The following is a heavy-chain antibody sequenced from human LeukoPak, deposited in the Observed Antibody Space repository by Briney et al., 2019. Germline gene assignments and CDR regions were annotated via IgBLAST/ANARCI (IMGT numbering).Heavy chain of an antibody. D-gene: IGHD6-19*01. CDR1: GFTFSSYS. CDR2: ISSSSSYI. J-gene: IGHJ4*02. V-gene: IGHV3-21*01. CDR3: ARGIAVAGTPYFDY. Sequence: GGSLRLSCAASGFTFSSYSMNWVRQAPGKGREWVSSISSSSSYIYYADSVKGRFTISRDNAKNSLYLQMNSLRAEDTAVYYCARGIAVAGTPYFDYWGQGTLVTVSS.